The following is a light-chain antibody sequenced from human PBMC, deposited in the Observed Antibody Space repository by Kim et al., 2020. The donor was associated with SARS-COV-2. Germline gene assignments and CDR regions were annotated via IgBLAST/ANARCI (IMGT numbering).Light chain of an antibody. J-gene: IGLJ2*01. V-gene: IGLV6-57*03. CDR2: EDN. CDR1: SGSIASNY. CDR3: QSYDSSNHVV. Sequence: KTVTISCTRSSGSIASNYVQWYQQRPGRAPTTVIYEDNQRPSGVPDRFSGSIDSSSNSASLTISGLKTEDEADYYCQSYDSSNHVVFGGGTQLTVL.